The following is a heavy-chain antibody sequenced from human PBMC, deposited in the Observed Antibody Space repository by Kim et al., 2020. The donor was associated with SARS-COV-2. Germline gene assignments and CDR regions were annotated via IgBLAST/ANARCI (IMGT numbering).Heavy chain of an antibody. V-gene: IGHV4-59*01. Sequence: SETLSLTCTVSGGSISSYYWSWIRQPPGKGLEWIGYIYYSGSTNYNPSLKSRVTISVDTSKNQFSLKLSSVTAADTAVYYCARALLPPGQLVPFDYWGQGTLVTVSS. J-gene: IGHJ4*02. CDR1: GGSISSYY. CDR2: IYYSGST. D-gene: IGHD6-13*01. CDR3: ARALLPPGQLVPFDY.